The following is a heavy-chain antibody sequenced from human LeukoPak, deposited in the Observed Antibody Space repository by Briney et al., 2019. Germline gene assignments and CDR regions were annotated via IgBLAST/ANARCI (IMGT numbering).Heavy chain of an antibody. D-gene: IGHD5-24*01. CDR2: INPNSGGT. CDR1: GYTFTGYY. J-gene: IGHJ6*02. Sequence: ASVKVSCKASGYTFTGYYMHWVRQAPGQGLEWMGWINPNSGGTNYAQKLQGRVTMTTDTSTSTAYMELRSLRSDDTAVYYCARDQDPQRWLQQWAYYYGMDVWGQGTTVTVSS. CDR3: ARDQDPQRWLQQWAYYYGMDV. V-gene: IGHV1-2*02.